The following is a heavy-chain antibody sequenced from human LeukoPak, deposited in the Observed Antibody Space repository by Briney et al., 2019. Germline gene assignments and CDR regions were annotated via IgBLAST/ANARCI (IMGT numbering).Heavy chain of an antibody. CDR3: ARDPINIATAGKGFDY. CDR1: GFTFSSFG. Sequence: GGSLRLSCAASGFTFSSFGMNWVRQGPGKGLEWVSSISSSSSYIYYADSVKGRFTISRGNAKKSLYLQMNSLRAEDTAVYYCARDPINIATAGKGFDYWGQGTLVTVSS. D-gene: IGHD6-13*01. J-gene: IGHJ4*02. V-gene: IGHV3-21*01. CDR2: ISSSSSYI.